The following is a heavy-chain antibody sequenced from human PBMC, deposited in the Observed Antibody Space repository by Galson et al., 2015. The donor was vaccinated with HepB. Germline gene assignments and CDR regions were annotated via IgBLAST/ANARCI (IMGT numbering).Heavy chain of an antibody. J-gene: IGHJ4*02. D-gene: IGHD3-16*01. CDR3: AKDQGGGEGYPPGY. CDR2: ISYDGSNK. V-gene: IGHV3-30*18. Sequence: SLRLSCAASGFTFSSYGMHWVRQAPGKGLEWVAVISYDGSNKYYADSVKGRFTISRDNSKNTLYLQMNSLRAEDTAVYYCAKDQGGGEGYPPGYWGQGTLVTVSS. CDR1: GFTFSSYG.